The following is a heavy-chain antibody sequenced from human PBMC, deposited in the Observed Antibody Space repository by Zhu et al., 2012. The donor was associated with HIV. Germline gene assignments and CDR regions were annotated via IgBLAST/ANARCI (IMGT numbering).Heavy chain of an antibody. CDR1: GGSISSSSYY. V-gene: IGHV4-39*01. CDR2: IYYSGST. D-gene: IGHD3-16*01. CDR3: ARSGASYTRYYFDY. J-gene: IGHJ4*02. Sequence: QVQLQESGPGLVKPSETLSLTCTVSGGSISSSSYYWGWIRQPPGKGLEWIGSIYYSGSTYYNPSLKSRVTISVDTSKNQFSLKLSSVTAADTAVYYCARSGASYTRYYFDYWGQGTLVHRLL.